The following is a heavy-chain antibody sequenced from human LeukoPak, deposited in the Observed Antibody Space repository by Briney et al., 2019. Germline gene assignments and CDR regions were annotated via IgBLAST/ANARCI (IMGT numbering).Heavy chain of an antibody. V-gene: IGHV3-23*01. J-gene: IGHJ4*02. Sequence: ETLSLTCTVSGGSISSYYWSWVRQAPGKGLEWVSAISGSGGSTYYADSVKGRFTISRDNSKNTLYLQMNSLRAEDTAVYYCAKGRYTTHNDYWGQGTLVTVSS. CDR2: ISGSGGST. CDR1: GGSISSYY. D-gene: IGHD3-16*02. CDR3: AKGRYTTHNDY.